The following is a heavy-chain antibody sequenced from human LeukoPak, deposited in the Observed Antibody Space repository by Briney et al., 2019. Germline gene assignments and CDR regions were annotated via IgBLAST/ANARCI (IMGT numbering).Heavy chain of an antibody. CDR3: AKGGLKVYAIAYLDY. CDR2: FGSNGAT. J-gene: IGHJ4*02. Sequence: GGSLRLSCAASGFTFTDYAINWVRQAPGRGLEWLSAFGSNGATYYADSAQGRFTISTDNTKNTLHLDHNSMPAEHTARYYYAKGGLKVYAIAYLDYWGQGTLVTVSS. CDR1: GFTFTDYA. V-gene: IGHV3-23*01. D-gene: IGHD2-8*01.